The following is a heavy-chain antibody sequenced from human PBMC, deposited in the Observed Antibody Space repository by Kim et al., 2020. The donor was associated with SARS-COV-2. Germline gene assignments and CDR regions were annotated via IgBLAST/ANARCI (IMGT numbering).Heavy chain of an antibody. CDR3: ARFSGRHRSGLDF. D-gene: IGHD1-26*01. Sequence: YAESVKGRFTITRDNSKSTLFLHMNSLRGVDTGVYYCARFSGRHRSGLDFWGQGTLVTVSS. V-gene: IGHV3-33*01. J-gene: IGHJ4*02.